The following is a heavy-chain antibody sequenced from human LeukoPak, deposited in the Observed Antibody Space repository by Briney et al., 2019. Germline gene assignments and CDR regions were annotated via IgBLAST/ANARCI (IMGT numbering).Heavy chain of an antibody. Sequence: GGSLRLSCAASGFTFSDYYMSWIRQAPGKGLEWVSYISSSGSTIYYADSVKGRFTISRDNAKNSLYLQMNSLRAEDTAGYYCARDARRWLQYDAFDIWGQGTMVTDSS. CDR3: ARDARRWLQYDAFDI. V-gene: IGHV3-11*01. D-gene: IGHD5-24*01. J-gene: IGHJ3*02. CDR2: ISSSGSTI. CDR1: GFTFSDYY.